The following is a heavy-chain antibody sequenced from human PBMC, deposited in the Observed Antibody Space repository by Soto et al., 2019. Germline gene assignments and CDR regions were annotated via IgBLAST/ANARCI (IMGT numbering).Heavy chain of an antibody. Sequence: QVQLVQSGAEVKKPGASVKVSCKASGYTFTSYYMHWVRQAPGQGLEWMGIINPSGGSTSYAQKCHGRVTMTRDTSTSTVYMELGSLRSEDTAVYYCARAATMGRGVIILISGMDAWGQGTTVTVSS. D-gene: IGHD3-10*01. J-gene: IGHJ6*02. V-gene: IGHV1-46*01. CDR3: ARAATMGRGVIILISGMDA. CDR1: GYTFTSYY. CDR2: INPSGGST.